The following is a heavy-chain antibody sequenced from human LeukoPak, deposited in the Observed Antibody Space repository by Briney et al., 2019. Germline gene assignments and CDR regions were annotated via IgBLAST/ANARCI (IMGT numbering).Heavy chain of an antibody. V-gene: IGHV3-23*01. CDR1: GFTFSSYA. CDR2: ISGSGGST. D-gene: IGHD5-12*01. CDR3: AKDRPIVATFSGRKDSRGY. Sequence: GGSLRLSCAASGFTFSSYAMSWVRQAPGKGLERVSAISGSGGSTYYADSVKGRFTISRDNSKNTLYLQMNSLRAEDTAVYYCAKDRPIVATFSGRKDSRGYWGQGTLVTVSS. J-gene: IGHJ4*02.